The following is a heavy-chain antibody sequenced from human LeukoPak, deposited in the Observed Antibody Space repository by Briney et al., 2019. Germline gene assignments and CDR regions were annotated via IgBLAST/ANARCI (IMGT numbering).Heavy chain of an antibody. V-gene: IGHV4-59*12. CDR3: ARLQAATHYYFDY. D-gene: IGHD2-15*01. Sequence: SETLSLTCTVSGGSISSYYWSWIRQPPGKGLEWIGYIYYTGSTNYNPSLKSRVTISVDTSKNQFSLKLSSVTAADTAVYYCARLQAATHYYFDYWGQGTLVTVSS. CDR1: GGSISSYY. CDR2: IYYTGST. J-gene: IGHJ4*02.